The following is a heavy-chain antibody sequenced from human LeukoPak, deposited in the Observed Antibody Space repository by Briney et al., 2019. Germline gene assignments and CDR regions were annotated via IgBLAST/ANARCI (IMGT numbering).Heavy chain of an antibody. D-gene: IGHD3-9*01. CDR3: ARQKGRYYDILTGYYSDYYYSMDV. CDR1: GYSFTSYW. CDR2: IYPGDSDT. J-gene: IGHJ6*04. V-gene: IGHV5-51*01. Sequence: GESLKISCKGSGYSFTSYWIGWVRQMPGKGLEWMGIIYPGDSDTRYSPSFQGQVTISADKSISTAYLQWSSLKASDTAMYYCARQKGRYYDILTGYYSDYYYSMDVWGKGTTVTVSS.